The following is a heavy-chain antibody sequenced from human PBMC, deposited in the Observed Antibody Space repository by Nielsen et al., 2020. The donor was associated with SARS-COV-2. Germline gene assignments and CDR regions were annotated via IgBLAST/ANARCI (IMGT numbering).Heavy chain of an antibody. J-gene: IGHJ1*01. D-gene: IGHD4-17*01. V-gene: IGHV4-31*03. CDR2: IYYSGST. CDR3: ARVTVTHTHDEYFQH. Sequence: SETLSLTCIVSGGSISSGGYYWSWIRQHPGKGLEWIRYIYYSGSTYYNPSLKSRVTISVDTSKNQFSLKLSSVTAADTAVYYCARVTVTHTHDEYFQHWGQGTLVTVSS. CDR1: GGSISSGGYY.